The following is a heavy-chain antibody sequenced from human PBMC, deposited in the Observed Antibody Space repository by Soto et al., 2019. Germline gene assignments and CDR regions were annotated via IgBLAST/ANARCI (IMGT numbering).Heavy chain of an antibody. CDR1: GFTFSTYG. CDR2: IWYDGSNK. D-gene: IGHD5-18*01. Sequence: QVQLVESGGGVVQPGKSLRLSCAASGFTFSTYGMHWVRQAPGKGLEWVAVIWYDGSNKYYADSVEGRFTVSRDNSNNTVSLQMNSLRGEDTAFYYCARDRLENTAMVEPFELWGLGTLVTVSS. V-gene: IGHV3-33*01. CDR3: ARDRLENTAMVEPFEL. J-gene: IGHJ4*02.